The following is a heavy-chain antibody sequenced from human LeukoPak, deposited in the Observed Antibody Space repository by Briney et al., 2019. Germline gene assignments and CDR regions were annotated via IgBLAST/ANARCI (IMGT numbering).Heavy chain of an antibody. D-gene: IGHD3-10*01. V-gene: IGHV4-34*01. Sequence: PSETLSLTCTVSGGSISGYYWSWIRQPPGKGLEWIGEINHRGSTNYNPSLKSRVTISVDTSKNQFSLKLSSVTAADTAVYYCARGRRITMVRGVMRVGSYFDYWGQGTLVTVSS. CDR2: INHRGST. CDR1: GGSISGYY. J-gene: IGHJ4*02. CDR3: ARGRRITMVRGVMRVGSYFDY.